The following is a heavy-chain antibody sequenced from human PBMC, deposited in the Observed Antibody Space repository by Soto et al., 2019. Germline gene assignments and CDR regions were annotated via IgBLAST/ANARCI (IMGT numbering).Heavy chain of an antibody. CDR2: IWCVGSEK. CDR1: GFAFNSYG. Sequence: QVQLVESGGGVVQPGRSLRLSCAASGFAFNSYGMHWVRQAPGKGLEWVATIWCVGSEKYYADSVKGRFTISRDNSRITIYRQMNRQRAEEQTVYHCARAAVFGVAKQYCSCYYGLDVWGQGTTVTVSS. V-gene: IGHV3-33*01. CDR3: ARAAVFGVAKQYCSCYYGLDV. D-gene: IGHD3-3*01. J-gene: IGHJ6*02.